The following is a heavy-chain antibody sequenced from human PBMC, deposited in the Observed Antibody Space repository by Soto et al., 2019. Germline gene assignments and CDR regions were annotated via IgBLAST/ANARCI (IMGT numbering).Heavy chain of an antibody. Sequence: EVQLVESGGGLVKPGGSLRLSCAASGFTFSSYSMNWVRQAPGKGLEWVSSISSSSSYIYYADSVKGRFTISIDNHTKSLYLPMNSLRAEDTAVYYCARSNVDSSGSYAQLDYWGQGTLVTVSS. J-gene: IGHJ4*02. CDR1: GFTFSSYS. D-gene: IGHD3-22*01. CDR2: ISSSSSYI. V-gene: IGHV3-21*01. CDR3: ARSNVDSSGSYAQLDY.